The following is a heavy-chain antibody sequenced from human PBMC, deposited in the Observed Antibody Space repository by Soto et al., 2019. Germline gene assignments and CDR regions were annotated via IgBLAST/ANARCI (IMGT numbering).Heavy chain of an antibody. CDR2: INPHSGGT. CDR1: GYTFTGYY. V-gene: IGHV1-2*02. D-gene: IGHD2-2*01. Sequence: QVQLVQSGAEVKKPGASVKVSCKTSGYTFTGYYIYWVRQAPGQGLEWMGWINPHSGGTDSSQKFQGRVTMTRETSISKAYMELSRLRSDDTAVYYSAGTSCSSTTCPTTYWGQGTLVTVSS. J-gene: IGHJ4*02. CDR3: AGTSCSSTTCPTTY.